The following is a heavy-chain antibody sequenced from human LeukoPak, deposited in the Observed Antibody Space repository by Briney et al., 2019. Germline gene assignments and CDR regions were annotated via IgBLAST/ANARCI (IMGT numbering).Heavy chain of an antibody. D-gene: IGHD2-15*01. Sequence: ASVKVSCKASGYSFTGYYMHWVRQAPGQGLEWMGWINPNSGGTNYAQKFQGRVTMTRDTSISTAYMELSRLRSDDTAVYYCARLVVRDGYFDYWGQGTLVTVSS. CDR2: INPNSGGT. J-gene: IGHJ4*02. V-gene: IGHV1-2*02. CDR1: GYSFTGYY. CDR3: ARLVVRDGYFDY.